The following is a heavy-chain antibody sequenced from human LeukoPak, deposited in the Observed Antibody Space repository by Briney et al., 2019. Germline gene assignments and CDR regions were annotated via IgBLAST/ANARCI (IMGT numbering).Heavy chain of an antibody. CDR1: GGSISSYY. J-gene: IGHJ6*03. CDR3: ASFTMVRSPGYMDV. D-gene: IGHD3-10*01. V-gene: IGHV4-59*01. CDR2: IYYSGST. Sequence: SETLSPTCTVSGGSISSYYWSWIRQPPGKGLEWIGYIYYSGSTNYNPSLKSRVAISVDTSKNQFSLKLSSVTAADTAVYYCASFTMVRSPGYMDVWGKGTTVTISS.